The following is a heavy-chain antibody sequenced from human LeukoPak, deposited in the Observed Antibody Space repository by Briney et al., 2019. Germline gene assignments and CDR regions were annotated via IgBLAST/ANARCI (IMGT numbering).Heavy chain of an antibody. CDR1: GFTFDDYA. CDR3: AKVVGSSWYSDDY. J-gene: IGHJ4*02. CDR2: ISWNSGSI. V-gene: IGHV3-9*01. Sequence: PGRSLRLSCAASGFTFDDYAMHWVRQAPGKGLEWVSGISWNSGSIGYADSVKGRFTISRDSAKNSLYLQMNSLRAEDTALYYCAKVVGSSWYSDDYWGQGTLVTVSS. D-gene: IGHD6-13*01.